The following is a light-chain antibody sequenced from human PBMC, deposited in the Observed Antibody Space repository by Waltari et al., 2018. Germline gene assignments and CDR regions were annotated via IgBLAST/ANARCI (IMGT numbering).Light chain of an antibody. V-gene: IGKV2-28*01. J-gene: IGKJ2*02. CDR1: QSLLHSNGYNY. Sequence: DIVMTQSPFSLPVTPGEPASLSCRSSQSLLHSNGYNYLDWYLQKPGQSPQLLIYLGSNRASGVPDRFSGSGSGTDFTLKISRVEAEDVGVYYCMQALQTPRTFGQGTKLDLK. CDR3: MQALQTPRT. CDR2: LGS.